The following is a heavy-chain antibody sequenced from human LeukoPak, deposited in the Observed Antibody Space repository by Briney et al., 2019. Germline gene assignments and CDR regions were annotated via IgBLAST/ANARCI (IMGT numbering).Heavy chain of an antibody. D-gene: IGHD4-17*01. Sequence: ASVNLFCKASGYTFTSYGIICVRHAPGQGLEYMRCISAYNGKTNYEQKLQGRVTMTTDTYTSTGYMEMRSLRAEDMAVYYCARDNIGYDYGDAGGYWGEGTLVTVSS. CDR2: ISAYNGKT. J-gene: IGHJ4*02. CDR1: GYTFTSYG. V-gene: IGHV1-18*03. CDR3: ARDNIGYDYGDAGGY.